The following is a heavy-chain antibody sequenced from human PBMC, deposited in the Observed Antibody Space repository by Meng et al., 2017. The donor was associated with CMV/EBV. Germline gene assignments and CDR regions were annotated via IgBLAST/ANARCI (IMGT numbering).Heavy chain of an antibody. J-gene: IGHJ4*02. CDR1: GGSSSSGDYY. CDR2: IYYSGTT. V-gene: IGHV4-30-4*08. D-gene: IGHD3-22*01. CDR3: ARLSGSGTTSTGYHYAFDS. Sequence: QVQLPESVPGLVKPSQPLSPLCSVSGGSSSSGDYYWSWIRQPPGKGLEWIGYIYYSGTTYYNPSLESRVTISVDTSKNQFSLNLSSVTAADTAVYYCARLSGSGTTSTGYHYAFDSWGQGTLVTVSS.